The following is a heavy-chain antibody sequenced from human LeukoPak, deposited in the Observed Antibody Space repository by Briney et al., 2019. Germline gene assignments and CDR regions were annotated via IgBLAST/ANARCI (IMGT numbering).Heavy chain of an antibody. D-gene: IGHD2-2*01. CDR3: ARNFCSSTSCYPRY. CDR1: GGSISSYY. CDR2: IYYSGST. V-gene: IGHV4-59*01. J-gene: IGHJ4*02. Sequence: PSETLSLTCTVSGGSISSYYWSWIRQPPGKGLEWIGYIYYSGSTNYNPSLKSRVTISVDTSKNQFSLKLSSVTAADTAVYYCARNFCSSTSCYPRYWGQGTLVTVSS.